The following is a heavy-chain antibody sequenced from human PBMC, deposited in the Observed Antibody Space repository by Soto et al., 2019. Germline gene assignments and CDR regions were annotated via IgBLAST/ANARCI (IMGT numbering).Heavy chain of an antibody. V-gene: IGHV4-59*08. CDR1: GGSISSYY. Sequence: QVQLQESGPGLVKPSETLSLTCTVSGGSISSYYWSWIRQPPGKGLEWIGYIYYSGSTNYSPSLKSRVTISVDTSRNQFSLKLSSVTAADTAVYYCSRHGYRVPFDIWGQGTMVTVSS. CDR3: SRHGYRVPFDI. CDR2: IYYSGST. D-gene: IGHD3-16*02. J-gene: IGHJ3*02.